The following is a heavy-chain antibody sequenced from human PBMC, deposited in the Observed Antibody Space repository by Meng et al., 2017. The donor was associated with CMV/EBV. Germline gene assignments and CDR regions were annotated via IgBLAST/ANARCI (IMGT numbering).Heavy chain of an antibody. Sequence: SVKVSCKASGGTFSSYAISWVRQAPGQGLEWMGGIIPIFGTANYAQKFQGRVTITTDESTSTAYMELSSLRSEDTAVYYCARVPQGFDDSSGYYFGYWGQGTLVTVSS. V-gene: IGHV1-69*05. D-gene: IGHD3-22*01. CDR3: ARVPQGFDDSSGYYFGY. J-gene: IGHJ4*02. CDR2: IIPIFGTA. CDR1: GGTFSSYA.